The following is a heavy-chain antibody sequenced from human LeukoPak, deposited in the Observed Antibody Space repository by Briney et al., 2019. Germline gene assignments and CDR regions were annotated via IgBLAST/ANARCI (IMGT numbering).Heavy chain of an antibody. D-gene: IGHD3-3*01. CDR3: ALYDFWSGYSPDY. CDR1: GFTFSSYE. J-gene: IGHJ4*02. V-gene: IGHV3-48*03. CDR2: ISSSGSTI. Sequence: PGGSLRLSCAASGFTFSSYEMNWVRQAPGKGLEWVSYISSSGSTIYYADSVKGRFTISRDNAENSLYLQMNSLRAEDTAVYYCALYDFWSGYSPDYWGQGTLVTVSS.